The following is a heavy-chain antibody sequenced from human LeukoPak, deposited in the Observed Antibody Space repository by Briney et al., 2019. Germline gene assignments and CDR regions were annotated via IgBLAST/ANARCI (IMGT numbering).Heavy chain of an antibody. Sequence: GASVKVSCKASGYTFTDYYMQWVRQAPGQGPEWMGWISLKSGGTKYAQKFQGRVTMTRDTSISTAYMELSTVTFDDTAVYYCASDQFFQNWGQGTQVTVSS. CDR2: ISLKSGGT. CDR3: ASDQFFQN. J-gene: IGHJ1*01. V-gene: IGHV1-2*02. CDR1: GYTFTDYY.